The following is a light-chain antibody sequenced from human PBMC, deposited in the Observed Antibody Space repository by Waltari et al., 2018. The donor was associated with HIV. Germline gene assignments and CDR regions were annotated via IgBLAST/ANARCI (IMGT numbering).Light chain of an antibody. CDR1: QSITNTY. V-gene: IGKV3-20*01. J-gene: IGKJ2*01. CDR2: SAS. CDR3: QHYGRSPPYT. Sequence: EIILTQSPDILSVSPGETIILSCRASQSITNTYLAWYQQRPGQTPKLLIYSASRRAAGIPERFSGSGSETDFTLTISRLEPDDFAVYYCQHYGRSPPYTFGQGTKLE.